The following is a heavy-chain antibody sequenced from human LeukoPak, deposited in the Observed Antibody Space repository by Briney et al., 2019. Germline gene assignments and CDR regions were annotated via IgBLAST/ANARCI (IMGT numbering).Heavy chain of an antibody. D-gene: IGHD1-26*01. Sequence: GGSLRLSCAASGFTFSSYWMSWVRQAPGKRLEWVANINKDGGEKYYVDSVKGRFTISRDNAKNSLYLQMNSLGADDTAVYYCVKDSPPRYSGSPPAYWGQGTLVTVSS. CDR2: INKDGGEK. V-gene: IGHV3-7*03. CDR3: VKDSPPRYSGSPPAY. J-gene: IGHJ4*02. CDR1: GFTFSSYW.